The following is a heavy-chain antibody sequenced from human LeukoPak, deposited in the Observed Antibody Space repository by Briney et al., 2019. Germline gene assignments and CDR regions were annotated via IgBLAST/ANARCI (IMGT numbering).Heavy chain of an antibody. V-gene: IGHV3-23*01. J-gene: IGHJ4*02. CDR3: AKDRGLLFGEFHDY. CDR2: ISGSGGST. CDR1: GFTFSSYA. Sequence: PGGSLRLSCAASGFTFSSYAMSWVRQAPGKGLEWVSAISGSGGSTYYADSVKGRFTVSRDNSKNTLYLQMNSLRAEDTAVYYCAKDRGLLFGEFHDYWGQGTLVTVSS. D-gene: IGHD3-10*02.